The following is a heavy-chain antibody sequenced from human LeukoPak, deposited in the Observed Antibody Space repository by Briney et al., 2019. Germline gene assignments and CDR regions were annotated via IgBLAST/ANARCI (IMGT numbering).Heavy chain of an antibody. J-gene: IGHJ4*02. CDR1: GFTVSSNY. Sequence: GGSLRLSCAASGFTVSSNYMSWVRQAPGKGLEWVSVIYSGGSTYYADSVKGRFTISRDNSRNTLYLQMNSLRAEDTAVYYCARVDVQLERLVDYWGQGTLVTVSS. V-gene: IGHV3-66*01. D-gene: IGHD1-1*01. CDR2: IYSGGST. CDR3: ARVDVQLERLVDY.